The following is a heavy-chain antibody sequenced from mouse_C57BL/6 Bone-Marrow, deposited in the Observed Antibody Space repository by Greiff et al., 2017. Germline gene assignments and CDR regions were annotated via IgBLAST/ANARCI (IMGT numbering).Heavy chain of an antibody. J-gene: IGHJ2*01. D-gene: IGHD2-4*01. V-gene: IGHV1-55*01. Sequence: QVQLQQPGAELVKPGASVKMSCKASGYTFTSYWITWVKQRPGQGLEWIGDIYPGSGSTNYNEKFKSKATLTVDTSSSTAYMQLSSLTSEDSAVYYCASEGNFYYDLYYFDYWGQGTTLTVSS. CDR3: ASEGNFYYDLYYFDY. CDR2: IYPGSGST. CDR1: GYTFTSYW.